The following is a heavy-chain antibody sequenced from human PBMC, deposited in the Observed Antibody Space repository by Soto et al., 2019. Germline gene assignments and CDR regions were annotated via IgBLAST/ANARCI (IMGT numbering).Heavy chain of an antibody. CDR2: INPYNGNT. D-gene: IGHD6-13*01. Sequence: QVQLVQSGAEVKKPGASVKVSCKASGYTFTNYGISWLRQAPGQGLEWMGWINPYNGNTNYAQKLQGRATMTTDTSTSTAYMELRSLRSDVTAVYYCASRLAAAELVWGQGTLVTVSS. CDR1: GYTFTNYG. CDR3: ASRLAAAELV. V-gene: IGHV1-18*01. J-gene: IGHJ4*02.